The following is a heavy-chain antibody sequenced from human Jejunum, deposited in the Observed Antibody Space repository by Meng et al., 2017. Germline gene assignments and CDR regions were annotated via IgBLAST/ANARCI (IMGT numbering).Heavy chain of an antibody. Sequence: GGSLRLSCAASGFTFNTYVMRWVRQAPGKGLEWVSSISGSGRDTYYADSVKGRFTISRDNSKNTLYLQRNSLRAEDTAVYYCARSYYHEHIEYWGQGTLVTVSS. D-gene: IGHD3-22*01. CDR2: ISGSGRDT. CDR1: GFTFNTYV. V-gene: IGHV3-23*01. CDR3: ARSYYHEHIEY. J-gene: IGHJ4*02.